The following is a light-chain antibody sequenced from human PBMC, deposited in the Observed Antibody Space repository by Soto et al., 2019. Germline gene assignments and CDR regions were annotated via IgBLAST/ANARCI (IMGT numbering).Light chain of an antibody. J-gene: IGKJ1*01. V-gene: IGKV1-5*03. CDR2: KAS. Sequence: DIQMTQSPSTLSGSVGDRVTITCRASQTIRSWLAWYQQKPGKAPKLIIYKASTLKSGVPSRFSGSGSGTEFTLTISSLQPDDFATYYCQHYNSYSEALGQGTKVDI. CDR3: QHYNSYSEA. CDR1: QTIRSW.